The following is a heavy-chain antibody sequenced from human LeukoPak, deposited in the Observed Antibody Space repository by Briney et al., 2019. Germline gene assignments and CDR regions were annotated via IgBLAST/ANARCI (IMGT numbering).Heavy chain of an antibody. D-gene: IGHD2-15*01. Sequence: SQTLSLTCTVSGGSISSGDYYWSWIRQPPGKGLEWIGYIYYSGSTYYNPSLKSRVTISVDTSKNQFSLKLSSVTAADTAVYYCARDVRGYCSGGSCYHYYYYYMGVWGKGTTVTVSS. J-gene: IGHJ6*03. CDR3: ARDVRGYCSGGSCYHYYYYYMGV. V-gene: IGHV4-30-4*08. CDR1: GGSISSGDYY. CDR2: IYYSGST.